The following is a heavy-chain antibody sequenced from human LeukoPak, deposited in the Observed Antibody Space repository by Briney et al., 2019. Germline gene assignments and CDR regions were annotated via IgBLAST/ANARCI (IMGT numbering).Heavy chain of an antibody. Sequence: GGSLRLSCVASGFSISSHWMSWVRQAPGKGLEGVASLKEDVSSRNLVDSVKGRFTISRDNAKNSLYLQMNSLRAEDTAVYYCARDFSGALWFGEPRGQGTLVTVSS. CDR1: GFSISSHW. CDR3: ARDFSGALWFGEP. D-gene: IGHD3-10*01. V-gene: IGHV3-7*03. CDR2: LKEDVSSR. J-gene: IGHJ4*02.